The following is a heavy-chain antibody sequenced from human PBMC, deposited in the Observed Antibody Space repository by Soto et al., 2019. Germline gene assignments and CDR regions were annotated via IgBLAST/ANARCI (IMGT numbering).Heavy chain of an antibody. J-gene: IGHJ4*02. CDR1: GFTFSSYW. D-gene: IGHD2-15*01. Sequence: EVQLVESGGGLVQPGGSLRLSCAASGFTFSSYWMSWVRQAPGRGLEWMANIKYDGSEKYYVDSVKGRLTISRDNAKNSLYLQMNSLRAEDTAMYYCASSPHKDGRPDYWGRGTLVTVSS. CDR3: ASSPHKDGRPDY. CDR2: IKYDGSEK. V-gene: IGHV3-7*03.